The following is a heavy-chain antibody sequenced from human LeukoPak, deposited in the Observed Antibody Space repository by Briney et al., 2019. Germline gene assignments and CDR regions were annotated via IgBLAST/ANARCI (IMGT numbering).Heavy chain of an antibody. J-gene: IGHJ4*02. D-gene: IGHD6-19*01. CDR1: GFTFSSYA. V-gene: IGHV3-23*01. CDR3: AKCGQWLRFYFDY. CDR2: ISGSGGST. Sequence: GGSLRLSCAASGFTFSSYAMSWVRQAPGKGLEWVSAISGSGGSTYYADSVKGRFTISRGNSKNTLYLQMNSLRAEDTAVYYCAKCGQWLRFYFDYWGQGTLVTVSS.